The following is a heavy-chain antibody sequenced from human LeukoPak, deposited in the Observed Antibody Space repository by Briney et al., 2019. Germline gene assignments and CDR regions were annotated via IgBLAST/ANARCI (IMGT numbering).Heavy chain of an antibody. D-gene: IGHD6-6*01. J-gene: IGHJ4*02. CDR1: GGSISSGGYY. CDR3: ASLIAARAFDY. V-gene: IGHV4-31*03. Sequence: SETLSLTCTVSGGSISSGGYYWSWIRQHPGTGLEWIGYIYYSGSTYYNPSLKSRVTISVDTSKNQFSLKLSSVTAADTAVYYCASLIAARAFDYWGQGTLVTVSS. CDR2: IYYSGST.